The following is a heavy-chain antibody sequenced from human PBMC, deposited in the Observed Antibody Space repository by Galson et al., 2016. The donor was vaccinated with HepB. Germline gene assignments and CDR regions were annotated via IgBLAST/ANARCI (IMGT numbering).Heavy chain of an antibody. CDR3: VQGSTAPAV. Sequence: SLRLSCAASGFTFSNYGMTWVRQAPGKGLEVVSSISRSGDSTDYADSVKGRFTISRDNSKNTLSLQMNSLTADVTAIYYCVQGSTAPAVWGKGTTVTVSS. D-gene: IGHD1-26*01. CDR1: GFTFSNYG. CDR2: ISRSGDST. J-gene: IGHJ6*04. V-gene: IGHV3-23*01.